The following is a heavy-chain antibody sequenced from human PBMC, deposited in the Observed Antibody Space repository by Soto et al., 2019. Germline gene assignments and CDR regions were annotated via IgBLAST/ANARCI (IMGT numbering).Heavy chain of an antibody. CDR2: IYNIGNT. V-gene: IGHV4-59*01. CDR3: AGGGSYLNFDY. CDR1: GGSISRYY. D-gene: IGHD3-16*02. Sequence: ASETLSPTCTVSGGSISRYYWSWIRQPPGKGQEWIGYIYNIGNTNYNPSLKSRVTISVDTSKNEFSLKLSSVTAADTAVYYCAGGGSYLNFDYFGKVTLVTVSS. J-gene: IGHJ4*02.